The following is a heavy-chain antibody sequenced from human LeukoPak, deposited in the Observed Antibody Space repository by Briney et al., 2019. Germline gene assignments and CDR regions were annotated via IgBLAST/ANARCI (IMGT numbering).Heavy chain of an antibody. CDR1: GGSISSNY. D-gene: IGHD6-25*01. V-gene: IGHV4-4*07. CDR3: ARGGIPYYFDY. CDR2: IYTSGST. J-gene: IGHJ4*02. Sequence: SETLSLTCTVSGGSISSNYWYWIRQPAGKGLEWIGRIYTSGSTNYNPSLKSRVTMTADTSKNQFSLKLSSVTAADTAVYYCARGGIPYYFDYWGQGTLVTVSS.